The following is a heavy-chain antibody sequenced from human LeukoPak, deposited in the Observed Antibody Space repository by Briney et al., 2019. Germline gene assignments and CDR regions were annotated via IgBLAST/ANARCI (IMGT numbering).Heavy chain of an antibody. CDR1: GGSINGYH. CDR3: ARKGSGTYAFDC. CDR2: IYYSGVT. Sequence: PSETLSLTCSVSGGSINGYHWSWIRQPPGKGLEWIGYIYYSGVTYYNSSLKSRVTISVDTSKNQFSLRMSSVTAADTAVYYCARKGSGTYAFDCWGQGTLVTVSS. V-gene: IGHV4-59*01. J-gene: IGHJ4*02. D-gene: IGHD1-26*01.